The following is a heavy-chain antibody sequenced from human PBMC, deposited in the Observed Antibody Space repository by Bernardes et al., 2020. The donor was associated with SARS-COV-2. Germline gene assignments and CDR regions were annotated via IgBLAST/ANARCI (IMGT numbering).Heavy chain of an antibody. V-gene: IGHV3-11*01. CDR3: ARSEDVVVVVAADYGMDV. CDR1: GFTISDYY. D-gene: IGHD2-15*01. J-gene: IGHJ6*02. Sequence: GWSLRLSCAASGFTISDYYMTWIRQAPGKGLEWVAYISGSGNSIYYADSVKGRFIISRDNAKNSVYLQMNSLRAEDTAVYYCARSEDVVVVVAADYGMDVWGQGTTVTVSS. CDR2: ISGSGNSI.